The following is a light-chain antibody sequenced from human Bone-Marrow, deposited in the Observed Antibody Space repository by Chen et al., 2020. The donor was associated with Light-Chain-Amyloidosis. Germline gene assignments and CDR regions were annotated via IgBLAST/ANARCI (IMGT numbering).Light chain of an antibody. Sequence: SYELTQPPSVSVSPGQTARITCSGDDLPTKYAYGYQQKPGQAPVMVRHRDTERPSGITERFSGSSSGTTATLTIRGVQAEDEADYHCQSADSSGTYEVIFGGGTKLTVL. CDR2: RDT. J-gene: IGLJ2*01. V-gene: IGLV3-25*03. CDR1: DLPTKY. CDR3: QSADSSGTYEVI.